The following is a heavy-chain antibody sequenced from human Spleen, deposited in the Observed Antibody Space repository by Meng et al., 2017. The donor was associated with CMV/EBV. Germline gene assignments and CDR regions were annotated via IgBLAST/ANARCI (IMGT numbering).Heavy chain of an antibody. CDR1: GFSVTNNY. CDR3: AAAPDYYDSRAVLDY. CDR2: IDSGGST. J-gene: IGHJ4*02. V-gene: IGHV3-66*02. D-gene: IGHD3-22*01. Sequence: GESLKISCVLSGFSVTNNYVNWVRQIPGKGLEWVSLIDSGGSTYNADSVKGRFTISRDNFKNTMYLQMNSLRVEDTAVYYCAAAPDYYDSRAVLDYWGQGTLVTVSS.